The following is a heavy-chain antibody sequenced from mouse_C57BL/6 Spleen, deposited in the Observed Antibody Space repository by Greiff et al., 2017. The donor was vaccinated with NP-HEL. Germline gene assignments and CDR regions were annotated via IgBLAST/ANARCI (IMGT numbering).Heavy chain of an antibody. J-gene: IGHJ2*01. CDR2: FDPEDGGT. CDR3: TTFTTTAVVS. CDR1: GFNIKDYY. Sequence: EVQLQQSGAELVRPGASVKLSCTASGFNIKDYYMHWVKQRPEQGLEWIGRFDPEDGGTEYAPKFQGKATMTADPSSNTAYLQLSSLTSEDTAVYYCTTFTTTAVVSWGQGTTLTVSS. D-gene: IGHD1-1*01. V-gene: IGHV14-1*01.